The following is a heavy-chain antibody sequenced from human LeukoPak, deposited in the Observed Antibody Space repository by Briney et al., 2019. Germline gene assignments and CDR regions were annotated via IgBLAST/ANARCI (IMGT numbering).Heavy chain of an antibody. V-gene: IGHV1-69*13. CDR3: ASNYYDSSGYITGYFDL. CDR2: IIPIFGTA. CDR1: GGTFSSYG. J-gene: IGHJ2*01. Sequence: SVKVSCKASGGTFSSYGISGVRQATGQGLKWMGGIIPIFGTANYAQKFQGRVTITADESTSTAYMELSSLRSEDTAVYYLASNYYDSSGYITGYFDLWGRGTLVTVSS. D-gene: IGHD3-22*01.